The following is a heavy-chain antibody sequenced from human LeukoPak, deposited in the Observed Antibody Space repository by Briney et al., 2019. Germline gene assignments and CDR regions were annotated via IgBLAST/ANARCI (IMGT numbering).Heavy chain of an antibody. D-gene: IGHD6-19*01. CDR2: ISGSGLRT. J-gene: IGHJ4*02. Sequence: GGSPRLSCAASGFTFSSDALSWVRQAPGKGLEWVSLISGSGLRTDYADSVKGRFTISRDNSKNTLYLQMNSLKAEDTAVYYCAKHVRTSVWFFDFWGQGTLVTVSS. V-gene: IGHV3-23*01. CDR3: AKHVRTSVWFFDF. CDR1: GFTFSSDA.